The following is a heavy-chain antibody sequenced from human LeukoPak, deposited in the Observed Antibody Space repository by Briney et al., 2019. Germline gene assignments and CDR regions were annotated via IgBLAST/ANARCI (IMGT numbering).Heavy chain of an antibody. CDR3: ARDRGGYTYSHDY. J-gene: IGHJ4*02. D-gene: IGHD5-18*01. Sequence: PSETLSLTCTVSGGSISSYYWSWIRQPPGKGLEWIGYICYSGSTNYNPSLKSRVTISVDTSKNQFSLKLSSVTAADTAVYYCARDRGGYTYSHDYWGQGTLVTVSS. CDR2: ICYSGST. CDR1: GGSISSYY. V-gene: IGHV4-59*12.